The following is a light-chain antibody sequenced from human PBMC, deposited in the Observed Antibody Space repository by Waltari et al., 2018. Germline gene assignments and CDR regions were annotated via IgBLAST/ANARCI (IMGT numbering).Light chain of an antibody. V-gene: IGLV2-14*03. CDR1: TRDIGDYDY. CDR2: GVT. J-gene: IGLJ3*02. CDR3: SSYTSVSALVV. Sequence: QSALTQPASVSGSPGQSITISCTGSTRDIGDYDYVSWYQQNPGKAPKLVIYGVTHRPSGVSHRFSGSKSGNTASLTISGLQAEDEADYYCSSYTSVSALVVFGGGTKLTVL.